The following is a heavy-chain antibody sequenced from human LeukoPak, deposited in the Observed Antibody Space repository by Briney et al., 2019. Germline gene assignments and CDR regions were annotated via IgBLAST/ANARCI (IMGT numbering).Heavy chain of an antibody. CDR2: INHSGST. D-gene: IGHD6-19*01. J-gene: IGHJ4*02. CDR3: ARLGGSGWYYFDY. CDR1: GGSFSGYY. Sequence: SETLSLTCAVYGGSFSGYYWSWIRQPPGKGLEWIGEINHSGSTNYNPSLKSRVTISVDTSKNQFSLKLSSVTAADTAVYYCARLGGSGWYYFDYWGQGTLVTVSS. V-gene: IGHV4-34*01.